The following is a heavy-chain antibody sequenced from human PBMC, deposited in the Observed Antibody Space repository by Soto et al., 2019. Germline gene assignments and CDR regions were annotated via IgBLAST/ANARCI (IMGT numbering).Heavy chain of an antibody. D-gene: IGHD6-13*01. V-gene: IGHV1-46*01. Sequence: QVQLVQSGAEVKKPGASGRVSCKASGYTFTTYDIHWVRQAPGQGLEWMGIITPGGGITSYAQKFKGRITMTRDTSTSTVYMELSSLRSEDTAMYYCAKVLSELVPRYFDTWGQGTLVTVSS. CDR3: AKVLSELVPRYFDT. CDR1: GYTFTTYD. CDR2: ITPGGGIT. J-gene: IGHJ4*02.